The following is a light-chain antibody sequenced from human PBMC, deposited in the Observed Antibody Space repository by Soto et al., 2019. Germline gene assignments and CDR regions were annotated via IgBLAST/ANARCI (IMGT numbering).Light chain of an antibody. J-gene: IGLJ3*02. CDR3: QSFDISLNGVV. CDR2: GNS. V-gene: IGLV1-40*01. Sequence: QSALTQPPSVSGAPGQTVTISCTGTNSDIGAGYDVHWYQQIPGRPPKLLIYGNSNRPSGIPHRFSGSKSGPSASLAITGLQTEDEADYYCQSFDISLNGVVFGGGTKLTVL. CDR1: NSDIGAGYD.